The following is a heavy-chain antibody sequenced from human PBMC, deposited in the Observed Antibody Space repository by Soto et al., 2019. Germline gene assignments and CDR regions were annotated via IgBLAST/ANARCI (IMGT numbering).Heavy chain of an antibody. CDR1: GFTVSAKY. CDR2: MSDAGIT. Sequence: GGSLRLSCAVSGFTVSAKYMIWVRQAPGKDLEWVSAMSDAGITSYADSVRGRFTISRDKSKNSLSLQMDGVKVDDTDVYYCAASVTTAGGFDFWGQGTRVTVSS. CDR3: AASVTTAGGFDF. J-gene: IGHJ3*01. V-gene: IGHV3-53*01. D-gene: IGHD4-17*01.